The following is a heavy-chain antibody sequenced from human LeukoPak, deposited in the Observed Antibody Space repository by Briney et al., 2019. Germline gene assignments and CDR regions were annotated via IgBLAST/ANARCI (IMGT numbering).Heavy chain of an antibody. D-gene: IGHD3-9*01. J-gene: IGHJ3*02. CDR1: GYTFTSYG. Sequence: ASVKASCKASGYTFTSYGISWVRQAPGQGLEWMGWISAYNGNTNYAQKLQGRVTMTTETSTSTAYMELRSLRSDDTAVYYCGRDDILTGRGSFDMWGQGTMVTVS. CDR2: ISAYNGNT. CDR3: GRDDILTGRGSFDM. V-gene: IGHV1-18*01.